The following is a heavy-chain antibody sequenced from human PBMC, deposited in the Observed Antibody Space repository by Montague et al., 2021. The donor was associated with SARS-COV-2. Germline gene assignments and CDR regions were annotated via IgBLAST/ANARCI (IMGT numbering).Heavy chain of an antibody. J-gene: IGHJ6*02. CDR1: GGPISSGGYY. CDR3: ARGEGVMVYVYGMDV. V-gene: IGHV4-31*03. D-gene: IGHD2-8*01. Sequence: TLSLTCTVSGGPISSGGYYWCWIRQHPGKGLEWIGYIYYSGSTNYNPSLKSRLTISVDTSKNQFSLKLSSVTAADTAVYYCARGEGVMVYVYGMDVWGQGTTVTVSS. CDR2: IYYSGST.